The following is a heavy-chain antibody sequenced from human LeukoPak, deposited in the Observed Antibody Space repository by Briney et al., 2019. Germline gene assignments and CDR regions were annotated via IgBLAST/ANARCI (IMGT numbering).Heavy chain of an antibody. J-gene: IGHJ5*02. CDR1: GGTFSSYA. CDR2: IIPIFGTA. CDR3: ARGFGSYGSGSGLVGA. Sequence: SVKVSCKASGGTFSSYAISWVRQAPGEGLEWMGGIIPIFGTANYAQKFQGRVTITADESTSTAYMELSSLRSEDTAVYYCARGFGSYGSGSGLVGAWGQGTLVTVSS. V-gene: IGHV1-69*13. D-gene: IGHD3-10*01.